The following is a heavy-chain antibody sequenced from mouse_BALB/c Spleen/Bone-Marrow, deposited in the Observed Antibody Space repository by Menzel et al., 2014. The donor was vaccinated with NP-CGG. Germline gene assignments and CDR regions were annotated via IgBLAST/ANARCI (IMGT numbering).Heavy chain of an antibody. J-gene: IGHJ1*01. Sequence: EVQLQQSGAELVKPGASVKLSCTASGFNIKDTYMHWVKQRPEQGLEWIGRIDPANGNTKYDPKFQGKATITADTSSNTACLQLSSLTSEDTAVYYCGRGGTTATWYFDVWGAGTTVTVSS. CDR3: GRGGTTATWYFDV. V-gene: IGHV14-3*02. D-gene: IGHD1-2*01. CDR2: IDPANGNT. CDR1: GFNIKDTY.